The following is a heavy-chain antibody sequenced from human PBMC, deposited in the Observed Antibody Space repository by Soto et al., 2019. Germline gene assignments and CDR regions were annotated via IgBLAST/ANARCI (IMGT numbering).Heavy chain of an antibody. CDR2: IYYSGET. V-gene: IGHV4-59*01. Sequence: QVQLQESGPGLVKPSETLSLTCTVSGDSISRYYWSWIRLSPGKGLEWIGYIYYSGETNYNPSFKSRVTISVDRTKNQFSLKLSSVTAADTAVYYCARDQGGEFLKGSGMDVWGQGTTVTVSS. D-gene: IGHD3-10*01. CDR3: ARDQGGEFLKGSGMDV. CDR1: GDSISRYY. J-gene: IGHJ6*02.